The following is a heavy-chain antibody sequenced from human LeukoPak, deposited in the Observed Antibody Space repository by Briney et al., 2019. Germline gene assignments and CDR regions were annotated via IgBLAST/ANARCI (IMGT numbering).Heavy chain of an antibody. CDR2: IYSGGST. J-gene: IGHJ4*02. D-gene: IGHD5-18*01. V-gene: IGHV3-53*01. Sequence: GGSLRLSCAASGFAVSSNYMSWVRQAPGRGLEWVSVIYSGGSTYYADSVKGRFTISRANSKNTLYLQMNSLRAEDTAVYYCARLVYSYGCNCFDYWGQGTLVTVSS. CDR3: ARLVYSYGCNCFDY. CDR1: GFAVSSNY.